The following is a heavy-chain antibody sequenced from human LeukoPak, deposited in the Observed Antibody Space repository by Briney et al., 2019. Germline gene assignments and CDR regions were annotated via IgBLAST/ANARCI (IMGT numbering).Heavy chain of an antibody. Sequence: ASVKVSCKASGYIFTSYGISWVRQAPGQGLEWMGWISAYNGNTNYAQKLQGRVTMTTDTSTSTAYMELRSLRSDDTAVYYCAREVYCSGGSCYIFTFDYWGQGTLVTVSS. CDR2: ISAYNGNT. CDR1: GYIFTSYG. V-gene: IGHV1-18*01. J-gene: IGHJ4*02. CDR3: AREVYCSGGSCYIFTFDY. D-gene: IGHD2-15*01.